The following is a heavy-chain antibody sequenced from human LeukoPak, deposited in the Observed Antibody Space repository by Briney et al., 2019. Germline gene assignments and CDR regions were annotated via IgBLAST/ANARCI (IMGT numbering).Heavy chain of an antibody. CDR3: ARNWGHIDY. J-gene: IGHJ4*02. CDR1: GGSFSGYY. V-gene: IGHV4-34*01. Sequence: SETLSLTCAVYGGSFSGYYWSWIRQPPGKGLEWIGEINHSGSTNYNPSLKSRVTISVDTSKNQFSLKLSSVTAADTAVYYCARNWGHIDYWGQGTLVTVSS. CDR2: INHSGST. D-gene: IGHD7-27*01.